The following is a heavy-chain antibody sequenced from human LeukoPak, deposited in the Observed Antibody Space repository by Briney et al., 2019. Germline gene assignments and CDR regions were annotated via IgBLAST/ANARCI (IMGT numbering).Heavy chain of an antibody. D-gene: IGHD4-17*01. CDR3: ARGYGDYGRWFDP. J-gene: IGHJ5*02. Sequence: PSETLSLTCTVSGDSIGSHYWSWIRQPPGKGLEWIGYIFYVGSTNYNPSLKSRVTISVDTSKNQFSLKLSSVTAADTAVYYCARGYGDYGRWFDPWGQGTLVTVSS. CDR2: IFYVGST. V-gene: IGHV4-59*11. CDR1: GDSIGSHY.